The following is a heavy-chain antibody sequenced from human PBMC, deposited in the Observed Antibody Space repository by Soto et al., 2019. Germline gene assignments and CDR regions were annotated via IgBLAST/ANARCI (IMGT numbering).Heavy chain of an antibody. J-gene: IGHJ6*02. V-gene: IGHV1-69*13. Sequence: SVKVSCKASGGTFSSYAISWVRQAPGQGLEWLGGIIPIFGTANYAQKFQGRVTITADDSTSTAYMELRSLRSEDTAVYYCARGSGPCGGDCYPYYYYGMDVWGQGTTVTVSS. CDR1: GGTFSSYA. CDR2: IIPIFGTA. D-gene: IGHD2-21*02. CDR3: ARGSGPCGGDCYPYYYYGMDV.